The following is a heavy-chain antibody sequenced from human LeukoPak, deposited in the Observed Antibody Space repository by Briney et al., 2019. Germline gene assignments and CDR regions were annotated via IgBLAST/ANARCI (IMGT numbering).Heavy chain of an antibody. CDR3: ARSPDILTGEKFDY. Sequence: PGGSLRLSCTASGFSFSSYSMSWVRQPPGKGLEWISAINDDVTYYRDSVKGRFTVSRDNSRNTLYLQLNSLRAEDTAVYYCARSPDILTGEKFDYWGQGTLVTVSS. V-gene: IGHV3-23*01. J-gene: IGHJ4*02. D-gene: IGHD3-9*01. CDR1: GFSFSSYS. CDR2: INDDVT.